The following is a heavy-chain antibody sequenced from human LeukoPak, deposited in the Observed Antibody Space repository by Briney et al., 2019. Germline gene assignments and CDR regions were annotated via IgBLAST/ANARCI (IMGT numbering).Heavy chain of an antibody. CDR2: ISGSGGST. CDR1: GFTFSSYA. CDR3: AKFVRGGVRRPYYFDY. D-gene: IGHD3-10*01. V-gene: IGHV3-23*01. Sequence: PGGSLRLSCAASGFTFSSYAMSWVRQAPGKGLEWVSAISGSGGSTYYADSAKGRFTISRDNSKNTLYLQMNSLRAEDTAVYYYAKFVRGGVRRPYYFDYWGQGNLVTVSS. J-gene: IGHJ4*02.